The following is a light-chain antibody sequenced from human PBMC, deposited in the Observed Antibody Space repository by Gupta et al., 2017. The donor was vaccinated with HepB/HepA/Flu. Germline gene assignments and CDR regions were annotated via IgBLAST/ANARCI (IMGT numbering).Light chain of an antibody. CDR2: DAS. CDR3: QQNDKVPLS. CDR1: QDISTN. V-gene: IGKV1-33*01. Sequence: DIQMTQSPSSLSAAVGDTVTITCQASQDISTNLNWYQQKAGKAPKLLIYDASTLEIGVPSRFSGSGSGTHFTFTIISLQPEDIATYYCQQNDKVPLSFGGGTKVDIK. J-gene: IGKJ4*01.